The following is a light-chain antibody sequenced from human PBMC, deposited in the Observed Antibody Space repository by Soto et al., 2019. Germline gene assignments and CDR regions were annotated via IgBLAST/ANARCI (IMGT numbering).Light chain of an antibody. CDR1: QSVSSY. J-gene: IGKJ1*01. CDR3: QQRSNRPPWT. V-gene: IGKV3-11*01. Sequence: EIVLTQSPATLSLSPGERATLSCRASQSVSSYLACYQQKQGPAPRLPLYDASTRATSSTAGFSGSGCGTAFSLTISSREHDDFAVYYCQQRSNRPPWTFGQGTKVEIK. CDR2: DAS.